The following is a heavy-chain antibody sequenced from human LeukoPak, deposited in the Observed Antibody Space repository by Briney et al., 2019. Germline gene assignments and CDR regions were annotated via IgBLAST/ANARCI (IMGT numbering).Heavy chain of an antibody. CDR1: GGSISSSSYY. J-gene: IGHJ6*02. D-gene: IGHD4-17*01. Sequence: SETLSLTCTVSGGSISSSSYYWGWIRQPPGKGLEWIGSIYYSGSTYYNPSLKSRVTISVDTSKNQFSLKLSSVTAADTAVYYCARHLTVTADYFYYGMDVWGQGTTVTVSS. CDR2: IYYSGST. CDR3: ARHLTVTADYFYYGMDV. V-gene: IGHV4-39*01.